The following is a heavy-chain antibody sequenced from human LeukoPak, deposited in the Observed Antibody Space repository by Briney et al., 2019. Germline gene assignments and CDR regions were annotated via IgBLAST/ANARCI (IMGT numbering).Heavy chain of an antibody. D-gene: IGHD7-27*01. V-gene: IGHV3-30*18. CDR1: GFTFSSYG. CDR2: ISYDGSNK. J-gene: IGHJ4*02. CDR3: AKTGDDGVYFDH. Sequence: GGSLRLSCAASGFTFSSYGMHWVRQAPGKGLEWVAVISYDGSNKYYADSVKGRFTISRDNSKNTLYLQMNSLRAEDTAVYYCAKTGDDGVYFDHWGQGTLVTVSS.